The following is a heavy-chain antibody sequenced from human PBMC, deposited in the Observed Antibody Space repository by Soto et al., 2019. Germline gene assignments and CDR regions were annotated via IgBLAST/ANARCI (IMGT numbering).Heavy chain of an antibody. J-gene: IGHJ4*02. CDR3: AREDFWSGYAPY. V-gene: IGHV4-59*01. CDR2: IYYSGST. Sequence: PSETLSLTXTVSGGSISSYYWSWIRQPPGKGLEWIGYIYYSGSTNYNPSLKSRVTISVDTSKNQFSLKLSSVTAADTAVYYCAREDFWSGYAPYWGQGTLVTVSS. CDR1: GGSISSYY. D-gene: IGHD3-3*01.